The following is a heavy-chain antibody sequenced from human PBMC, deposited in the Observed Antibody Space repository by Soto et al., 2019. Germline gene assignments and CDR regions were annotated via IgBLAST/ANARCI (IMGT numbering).Heavy chain of an antibody. CDR2: IHYSGTT. CDR1: GDSIPGSDFY. D-gene: IGHD1-1*01. J-gene: IGHJ3*01. V-gene: IGHV4-30-4*01. Sequence: QVGLQETGPGLVKPSQTLSLTCAVSGDSIPGSDFYWDWIRQSPGKGLEGNGYIHYSGTTYYNPSLRSRVTFSVDTSKNQFSLSLTAVTAADTAVYYCAREGGTGTGSLAVWGRGTMVIVSS. CDR3: AREGGTGTGSLAV.